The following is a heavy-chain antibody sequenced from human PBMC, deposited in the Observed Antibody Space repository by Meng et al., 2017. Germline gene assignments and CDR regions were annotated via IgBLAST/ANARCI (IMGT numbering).Heavy chain of an antibody. CDR1: GFTFSSYW. D-gene: IGHD2-2*01. CDR3: ARGMTDIVVVPAAMTLQYCSGGSCYYVYYCGKDD. J-gene: IGHJ6*02. Sequence: GESLKISCAASGFTFSSYWMSWVRQAPGKGLEWVANIKQDGSEKYYVDSVKGRFTISRDNAKNSLYLQMNSLRAENTAVYYCARGMTDIVVVPAAMTLQYCSGGSCYYVYYCGKDDWGQGTTVTVSS. CDR2: IKQDGSEK. V-gene: IGHV3-7*01.